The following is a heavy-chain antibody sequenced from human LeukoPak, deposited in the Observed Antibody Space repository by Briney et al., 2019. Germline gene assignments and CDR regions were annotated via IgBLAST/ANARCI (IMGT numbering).Heavy chain of an antibody. Sequence: PSETLSLTCTVSGYSISSGYYWGWIRQPPGKGLEWIGSIYHSGSTDYNPSLKSRVTISVDTSKNQFSLKLSSVTAADTAVYYCARGGYSGYVAWFDPWGQGTLVTVSS. CDR3: ARGGYSGYVAWFDP. V-gene: IGHV4-38-2*02. CDR2: IYHSGST. CDR1: GYSISSGYY. D-gene: IGHD5-12*01. J-gene: IGHJ5*02.